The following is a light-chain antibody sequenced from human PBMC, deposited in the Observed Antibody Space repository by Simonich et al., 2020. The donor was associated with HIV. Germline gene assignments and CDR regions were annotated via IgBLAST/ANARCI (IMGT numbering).Light chain of an antibody. Sequence: DIVMTQSPDSLAVSLGERATINCKSSQSLLYSSNNKNYLAWYQQKPGQPPKLLIYWASTRESGVSDRFSGSGSGTDFTLTISSLQAEDVAVYYCQQYYSPPLAFGGGTKVEIK. CDR1: QSLLYSSNNKNY. CDR2: WAS. CDR3: QQYYSPPLA. V-gene: IGKV4-1*01. J-gene: IGKJ4*01.